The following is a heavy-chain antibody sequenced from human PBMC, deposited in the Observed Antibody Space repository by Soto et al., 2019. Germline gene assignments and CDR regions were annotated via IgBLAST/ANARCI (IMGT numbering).Heavy chain of an antibody. V-gene: IGHV4-59*02. Sequence: PSETLSLTCTVSGGSVSVYYWSWIRQSPGQGLEWIGYIYASGSPYYNPSLRSRVTISADTSKNQISLKLTSPTAADTAVYYCGRGVGSSPTQDWGGGTLVTVSS. D-gene: IGHD1-26*01. J-gene: IGHJ4*02. CDR2: IYASGSP. CDR3: GRGVGSSPTQD. CDR1: GGSVSVYY.